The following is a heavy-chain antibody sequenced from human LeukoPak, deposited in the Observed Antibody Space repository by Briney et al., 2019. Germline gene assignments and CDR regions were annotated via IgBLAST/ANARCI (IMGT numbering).Heavy chain of an antibody. CDR3: AREGPGTDGYNHALDI. V-gene: IGHV3-66*01. J-gene: IGHJ3*02. D-gene: IGHD5-24*01. CDR2: IFIAGRS. Sequence: GRCLRLSFAPSAFTVSSNYTSCVRQTPGKRLEWGSVIFIAGRSYYADSVEGRCTISRDNSKNTLYLQMNNLRAEDTAVYYCAREGPGTDGYNHALDIWGQGTMVTVSS. CDR1: AFTVSSNY.